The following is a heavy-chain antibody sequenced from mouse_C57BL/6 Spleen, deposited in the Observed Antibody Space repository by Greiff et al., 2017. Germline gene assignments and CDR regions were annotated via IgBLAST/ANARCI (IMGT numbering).Heavy chain of an antibody. CDR3: TKREQLQYYAMGY. CDR1: GYTFTDYN. CDR2: INPNNGGT. Sequence: EVQLQQSGPELVKPGASVKIPCTASGYTFTDYNMAWVKQSHGKSLEWIGNINPNNGGTIYHQKFKGKATLTVDKSSSTAYMELRSLTSEDTAVYYCTKREQLQYYAMGYWGQGTSVPVSS. J-gene: IGHJ4*01. V-gene: IGHV1-18*01. D-gene: IGHD4-1*02.